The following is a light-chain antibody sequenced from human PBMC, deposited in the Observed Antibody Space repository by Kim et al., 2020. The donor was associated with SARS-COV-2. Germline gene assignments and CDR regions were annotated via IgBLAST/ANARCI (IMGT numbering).Light chain of an antibody. J-gene: IGKJ1*01. CDR1: QSINSY. V-gene: IGKV1-39*01. Sequence: ASVGDRVTITCRASQSINSYLSWYQQRPGKAPKLLIYAASSLQSGVPSRFSGSGSGTDFTLTISSLQPEDFATYYCQQSYSSPRTFGQGTKVDIK. CDR2: AAS. CDR3: QQSYSSPRT.